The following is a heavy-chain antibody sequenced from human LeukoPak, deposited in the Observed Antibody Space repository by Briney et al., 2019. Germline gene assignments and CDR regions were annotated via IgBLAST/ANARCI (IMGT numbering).Heavy chain of an antibody. CDR2: IKEDGSEK. Sequence: GGSLRLSCAASGFTFSTYWMSWVRQAPGKGLEWVANIKEDGSEKYYVDSVKGRFTISRDNAKNSLYLQMNSLRPEDTAVYYCASEFHFDYWGQGTLVTVSS. V-gene: IGHV3-7*01. J-gene: IGHJ4*02. CDR1: GFTFSTYW. CDR3: ASEFHFDY.